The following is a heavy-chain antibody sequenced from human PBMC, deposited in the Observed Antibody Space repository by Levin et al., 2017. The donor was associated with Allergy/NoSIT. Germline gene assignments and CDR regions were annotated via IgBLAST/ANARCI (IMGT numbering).Heavy chain of an antibody. Sequence: SVKVSCKASGGTFSSYAISWVRQAPGQGLEWMGGIIPIFGTANYAQKFQGRVTITADESTSTAYMELSSLRSEDTAVYYCARDIGYSGGRGAADYWGQGTLVTVSS. J-gene: IGHJ4*02. CDR2: IIPIFGTA. V-gene: IGHV1-69*13. CDR3: ARDIGYSGGRGAADY. CDR1: GGTFSSYA. D-gene: IGHD3-10*01.